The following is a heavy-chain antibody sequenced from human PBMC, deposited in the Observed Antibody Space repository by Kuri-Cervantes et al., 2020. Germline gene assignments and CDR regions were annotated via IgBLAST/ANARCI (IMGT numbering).Heavy chain of an antibody. Sequence: SETLSLTCAVYGGSFSGYYWSWIRQPPGKGLEWIGEINHSGSTNYNPPLKSRVTISVDTSKNQFSLKLSSVTAADTAVYYCARAGRYYYGSGSLPLDYWGQGTLVTVSS. D-gene: IGHD3-10*01. J-gene: IGHJ4*02. CDR2: INHSGST. CDR3: ARAGRYYYGSGSLPLDY. V-gene: IGHV4-34*01. CDR1: GGSFSGYY.